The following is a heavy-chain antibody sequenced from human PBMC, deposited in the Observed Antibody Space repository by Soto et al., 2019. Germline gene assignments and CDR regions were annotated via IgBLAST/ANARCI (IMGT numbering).Heavy chain of an antibody. CDR3: AKSPSKARDYEVLAGYSGYFDS. CDR2: TSFDGSHE. J-gene: IGHJ4*02. D-gene: IGHD3-9*01. Sequence: PGGSLRLCCAASGFIFSDFGMSWIRQAPGKGLVWVAVTSFDGSHEYYAASAKGRFTISRDNSKNMLLLQMDNVRAEDTAVYYCAKSPSKARDYEVLAGYSGYFDSWGLGTLVTVAS. CDR1: GFIFSDFG. V-gene: IGHV3-30*18.